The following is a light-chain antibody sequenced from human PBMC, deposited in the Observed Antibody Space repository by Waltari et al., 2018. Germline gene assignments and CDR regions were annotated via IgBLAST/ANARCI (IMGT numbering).Light chain of an antibody. V-gene: IGKV4-1*01. J-gene: IGKJ2*01. CDR1: QSVLYSYYNKNY. CDR2: WAS. CDR3: QQHYSTPPT. Sequence: DIVMTQSPDSLAVSLGERAPIHCKSTQSVLYSYYNKNYLAWYQQKPGQPPKLLIYWASTRESGVPDRFSGSGSGTDFTLTISSLQAEDVAVYYCQQHYSTPPTFGQGTKLEIK.